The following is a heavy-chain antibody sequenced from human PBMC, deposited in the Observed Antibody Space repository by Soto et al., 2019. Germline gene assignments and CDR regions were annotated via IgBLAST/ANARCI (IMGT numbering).Heavy chain of an antibody. V-gene: IGHV3-21*01. J-gene: IGHJ4*02. D-gene: IGHD5-18*01. CDR2: ISASSSI. Sequence: LRLSFAASGFPFISYNMNWVRQAPGKGLEWVASISASSSIYYADSMKGRFTISRDNAKNSLYLHMNDLRAEDTAVYYCARDDGGYRYGRRQYHFDSWGQGTLVTVSS. CDR3: ARDDGGYRYGRRQYHFDS. CDR1: GFPFISYN.